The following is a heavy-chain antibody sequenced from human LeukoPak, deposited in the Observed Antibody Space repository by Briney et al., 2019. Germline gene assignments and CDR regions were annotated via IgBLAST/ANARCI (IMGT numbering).Heavy chain of an antibody. CDR2: ISSSSSTI. Sequence: PGRSLRLSCAAPGFTFSSYSMNWVRQAPGKGLEWVSYISSSSSTIYYADSVKGRFTISRDNAKNSLYLQMNSLRAEDTAVYYCASVPLEMTAYWGQGTLVTVSS. V-gene: IGHV3-48*01. D-gene: IGHD5-24*01. CDR1: GFTFSSYS. CDR3: ASVPLEMTAY. J-gene: IGHJ4*02.